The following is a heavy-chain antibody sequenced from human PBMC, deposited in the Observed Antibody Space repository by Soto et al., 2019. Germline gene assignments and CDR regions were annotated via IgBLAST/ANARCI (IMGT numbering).Heavy chain of an antibody. J-gene: IGHJ4*02. D-gene: IGHD2-21*02. CDR3: AKKRRSGGDNWYFAS. Sequence: EVQLFESGGGLVQPGGSLRLSCAASGFIFSSYSMYWVRQAPGKGPEGVAGISAFSDSILYADSVEGRFTISRDNSKNTLYLQLNSLRADDTAVYFCAKKRRSGGDNWYFASLGQGTLVTVSS. CDR1: GFIFSSYS. V-gene: IGHV3-23*01. CDR2: ISAFSDSI.